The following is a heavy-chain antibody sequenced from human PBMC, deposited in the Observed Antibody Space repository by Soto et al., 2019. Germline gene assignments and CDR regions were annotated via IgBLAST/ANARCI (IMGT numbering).Heavy chain of an antibody. CDR1: GYTFTSFD. CDR2: MNPKSGNT. J-gene: IGHJ4*02. CDR3: ARGRGHSSGWYGDY. V-gene: IGHV1-8*01. Sequence: QVQLVQSGAEVKKPGASVKVSCKASGYTFTSFDINWVRQATGQGLEWMGWMNPKSGNTGYAQKFQGRVTMTRNTSISKAYMELSSLRSEDTAGYYCARGRGHSSGWYGDYWGQGSLVTVSS. D-gene: IGHD6-19*01.